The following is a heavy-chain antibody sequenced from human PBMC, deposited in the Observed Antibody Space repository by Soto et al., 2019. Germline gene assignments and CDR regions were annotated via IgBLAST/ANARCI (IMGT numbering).Heavy chain of an antibody. CDR1: GYIFTDYY. V-gene: IGHV1-2*04. CDR3: ARPSGYYPYYFDD. CDR2: INPNSGGI. D-gene: IGHD3-22*01. J-gene: IGHJ4*02. Sequence: GASVKVSCKTSGYIFTDYYIHWVRQAPGQGLEWMGWINPNSGGINYAQKFQDCVTMTRDTSINTAYMEVNRLRSDDTAVYYCARPSGYYPYYFDDWGQGTQVTVSS.